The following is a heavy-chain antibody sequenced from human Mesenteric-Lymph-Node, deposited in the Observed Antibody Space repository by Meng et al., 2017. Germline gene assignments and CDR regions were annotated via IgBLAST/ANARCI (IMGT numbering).Heavy chain of an antibody. CDR1: GGSTSSGGHS. V-gene: IGHV4-31*03. D-gene: IGHD3-22*01. CDR3: ARVDSSGYFLDY. Sequence: QVQLQESGPGLVKPSQTLSLTCTVSGGSTSSGGHSWSWIRQHPGKGLEWIAYIYYSESTYYNPSLKSRVILSVDTSKNQFSLKLSSVTAADTAVYYCARVDSSGYFLDYWGQGTLVTVSS. CDR2: IYYSEST. J-gene: IGHJ4*01.